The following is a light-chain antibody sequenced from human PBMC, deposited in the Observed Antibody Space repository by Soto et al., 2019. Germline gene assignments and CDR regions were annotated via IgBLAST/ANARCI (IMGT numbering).Light chain of an antibody. J-gene: IGLJ1*01. CDR3: NSYTSSNTRV. Sequence: QSVLTQPASVSWSPGQSITISCTGTSSDVGAYSRVSWYQHHPGKAPKLIIYEVSDRPSGVPNRFSGSKSGNTASLTISGLQAEDEADYYCNSYTSSNTRVFGTGTKV. CDR2: EVS. CDR1: SSDVGAYSR. V-gene: IGLV2-14*01.